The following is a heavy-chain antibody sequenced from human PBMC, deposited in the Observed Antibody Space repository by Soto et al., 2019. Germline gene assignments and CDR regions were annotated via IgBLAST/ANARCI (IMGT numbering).Heavy chain of an antibody. V-gene: IGHV3-21*02. D-gene: IGHD3-10*01. CDR1: GFTFTSHN. Sequence: EVQLVESGGGLVKPGGSLRLSCAASGFTFTSHNIYWFRQAPGKGLEWVSSISPYDHSFYYADSVKGRFTVSKDNAKSLVFLQMDSLRAEDTAIYYCARELSTIIRAYNWGQGTLVTVSS. CDR3: ARELSTIIRAYN. J-gene: IGHJ4*02. CDR2: ISPYDHSF.